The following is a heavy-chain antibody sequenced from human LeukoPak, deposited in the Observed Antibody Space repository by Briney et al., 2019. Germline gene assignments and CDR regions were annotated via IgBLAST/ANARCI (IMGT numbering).Heavy chain of an antibody. J-gene: IGHJ5*02. CDR3: ARPDKYSSSRGFDP. D-gene: IGHD6-13*01. Sequence: GGSLRLSCAASGFTFSSYWMSWVRQAPGKGLEWVANIKQDGSEKYYVDSVKGRFTISRDNAKNSLYLQMNSLRAEDTAVYYCARPDKYSSSRGFDPWGQGTLVTVSS. V-gene: IGHV3-7*01. CDR2: IKQDGSEK. CDR1: GFTFSSYW.